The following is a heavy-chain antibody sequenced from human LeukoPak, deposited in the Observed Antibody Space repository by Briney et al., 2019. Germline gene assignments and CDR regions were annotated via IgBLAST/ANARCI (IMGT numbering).Heavy chain of an antibody. Sequence: PSETLSLTCTVSGGSISSGSYYWSWIRQPAGKGLEWIGRIYTSGSTNYNPSLKSRVTISVDTSKNQFSLKLSSVTAADTAVYYCARAGYGDYGGYWYFDLWGRGTLVTVSS. J-gene: IGHJ2*01. CDR2: IYTSGST. D-gene: IGHD4-17*01. CDR1: GGSISSGSYY. CDR3: ARAGYGDYGGYWYFDL. V-gene: IGHV4-61*02.